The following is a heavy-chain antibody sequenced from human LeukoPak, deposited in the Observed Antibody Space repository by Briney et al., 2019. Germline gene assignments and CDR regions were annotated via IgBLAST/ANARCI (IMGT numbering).Heavy chain of an antibody. CDR1: GGSISGYY. Sequence: PSETLSLTCTVSGGSISGYYWSWIRQPAGKGLEWIGRIYTSGSTNYNPSLKSRVTMSVDTSKNQFSLKLSSVTVADTAVYCCARARYDSSGQTYFDYWGQGTLVTVSS. CDR2: IYTSGST. CDR3: ARARYDSSGQTYFDY. D-gene: IGHD3-22*01. J-gene: IGHJ4*02. V-gene: IGHV4-4*07.